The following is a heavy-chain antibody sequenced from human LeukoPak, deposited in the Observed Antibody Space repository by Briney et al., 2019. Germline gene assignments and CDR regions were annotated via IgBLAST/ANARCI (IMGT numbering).Heavy chain of an antibody. D-gene: IGHD3-22*01. Sequence: GGSLRLSCAASGFTFSSYAMHWVRQAPGKGLEWVAVISYDGSNKYYADSVKGRFTISRDDSKNTLYLQMNSPRAEDTAVYYCARDAQIYDSSGYYATSFDYWGQGTLVTVSS. J-gene: IGHJ4*02. V-gene: IGHV3-30*04. CDR3: ARDAQIYDSSGYYATSFDY. CDR1: GFTFSSYA. CDR2: ISYDGSNK.